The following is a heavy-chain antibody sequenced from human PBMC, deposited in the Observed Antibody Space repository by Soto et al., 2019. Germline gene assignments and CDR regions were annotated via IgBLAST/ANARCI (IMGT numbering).Heavy chain of an antibody. CDR3: AKFPEIPGYLDYYFYMDV. V-gene: IGHV3-23*01. D-gene: IGHD2-15*01. Sequence: EVQLLESGGGLEQPGGSLRLSCAASGFSFSKNAMSWVRQAPGKGLECVSSISGGGGGSTYYADSVKGRFTISRDNSKKTLYLQMNSLRAEDTAVYFCAKFPEIPGYLDYYFYMDVWGKGTTVTVSS. J-gene: IGHJ6*03. CDR1: GFSFSKNA. CDR2: ISGGGGGST.